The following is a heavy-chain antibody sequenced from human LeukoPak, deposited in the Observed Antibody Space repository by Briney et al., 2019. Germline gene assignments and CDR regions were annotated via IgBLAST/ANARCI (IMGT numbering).Heavy chain of an antibody. Sequence: GASVKVSCKASGYTFTSYGISWVRQAPGQGLQWMGWISAYNGNTNYAQKLQDRVTMTTDTSTSTACMELRSLRSDDTAVYYCARVERYYDFWSGYYTYYFDYWGQGTLVTVSS. D-gene: IGHD3-3*01. CDR1: GYTFTSYG. CDR3: ARVERYYDFWSGYYTYYFDY. V-gene: IGHV1-18*01. CDR2: ISAYNGNT. J-gene: IGHJ4*02.